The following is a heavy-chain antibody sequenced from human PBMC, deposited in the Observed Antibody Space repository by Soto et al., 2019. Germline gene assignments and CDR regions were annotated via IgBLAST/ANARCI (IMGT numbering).Heavy chain of an antibody. CDR2: INHSGST. CDR3: ARGRVRDDYVWGSYRSNFDY. D-gene: IGHD3-16*02. CDR1: GGSFSGYY. J-gene: IGHJ4*02. Sequence: SETLSLTCAVYGGSFSGYYWSWIRQPPGKGLEWIGEINHSGSTNYNPSLKSRVTISVDTSKNQFSLKLSSVTAADTAVYYCARGRVRDDYVWGSYRSNFDYWGQGTLVTVS. V-gene: IGHV4-34*01.